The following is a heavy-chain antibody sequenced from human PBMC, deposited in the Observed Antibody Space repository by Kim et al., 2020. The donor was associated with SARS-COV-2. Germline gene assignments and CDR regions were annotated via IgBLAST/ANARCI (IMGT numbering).Heavy chain of an antibody. CDR2: IIPLLDIV. CDR1: GGTFINYA. V-gene: IGHV1-69*04. CDR3: AREESKDTARVSDALYI. Sequence: SVKVSCKASGGTFINYAISWVRQAPGQGLEWMGRIIPLLDIVNYAQRFQGRVTITADKSTNTAYMELNSLRSEDTAVYYCAREESKDTARVSDALYIWGQGTMVTVSS. J-gene: IGHJ3*02. D-gene: IGHD5-18*01.